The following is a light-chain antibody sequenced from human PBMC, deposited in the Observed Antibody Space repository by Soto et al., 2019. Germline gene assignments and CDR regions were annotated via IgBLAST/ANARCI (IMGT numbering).Light chain of an antibody. V-gene: IGKV1-5*03. Sequence: DIQMTQSPSTLSGSVGYRVTITCLASQTISSWLAWYQQKPGKAPKLLIYKASTLKSGVPSRFSGSGSGTEFTLPIRSLQPDDFATYYLQHYHSYSEAFGQGTKVDIK. CDR2: KAS. CDR3: QHYHSYSEA. J-gene: IGKJ1*01. CDR1: QTISSW.